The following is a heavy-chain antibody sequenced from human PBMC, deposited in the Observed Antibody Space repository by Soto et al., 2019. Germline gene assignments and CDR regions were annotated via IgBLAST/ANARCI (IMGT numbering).Heavy chain of an antibody. CDR3: ARDNLAFQGAFDL. V-gene: IGHV3-21*01. D-gene: IGHD3-16*01. CDR2: ITGTSAFT. J-gene: IGHJ4*02. CDR1: GFVFGDFQ. Sequence: GGSLRLSCAASGFVFGDFQFNWVRQAPGGGLEWLSSITGTSAFTEYAESIEGRFTISRDNPNKLLFLHMDNLRPEDTAVYYCARDNLAFQGAFDLWGQGTLVTVSS.